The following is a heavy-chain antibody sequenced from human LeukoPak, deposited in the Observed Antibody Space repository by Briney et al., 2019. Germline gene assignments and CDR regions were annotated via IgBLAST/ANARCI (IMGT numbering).Heavy chain of an antibody. CDR1: GGSFSGYY. J-gene: IGHJ4*02. D-gene: IGHD5-18*01. CDR2: INHSGST. Sequence: SETLSLTCAVYGGSFSGYYWSWIRQPPGKGLEWIGEINHSGSTNYNPSLKSRVTISVDTSKSQFSLKLSSMTAADAAVYYCARGGAAMVDFDYWGQGTLVTVSS. V-gene: IGHV4-34*01. CDR3: ARGGAAMVDFDY.